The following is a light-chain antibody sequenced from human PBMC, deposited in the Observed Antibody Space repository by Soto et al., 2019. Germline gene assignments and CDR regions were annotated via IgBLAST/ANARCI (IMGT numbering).Light chain of an antibody. CDR1: SSDVGAYNF. CDR2: DVA. J-gene: IGLJ1*01. V-gene: IGLV2-14*03. Sequence: QSVLTQPASVSGSPGQSITISCTGTSSDVGAYNFVSWYQHYPDKAPKVVIYDVANRPSGVSYRFSASKSGNTASLTISGLQAEDEADYYCMSFTSSNPYVFRTGTKVTVL. CDR3: MSFTSSNPYV.